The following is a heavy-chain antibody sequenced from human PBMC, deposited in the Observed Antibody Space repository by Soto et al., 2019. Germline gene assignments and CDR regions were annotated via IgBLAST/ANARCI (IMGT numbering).Heavy chain of an antibody. CDR1: GFSLSTSGVG. Sequence: QITLKESGPTLVKPTQTLTLTCTFSGFSLSTSGVGVAWIRQPPGKALEWLALIYWDDDKRYRPSLETRLTITKGTLKNQVVLKMTNQDSVDTATYYCAFLACCGGSRYWFCYSGIDVWGQGTTVTVSS. J-gene: IGHJ6*02. D-gene: IGHD2-15*01. CDR2: IYWDDDK. CDR3: AFLACCGGSRYWFCYSGIDV. V-gene: IGHV2-5*02.